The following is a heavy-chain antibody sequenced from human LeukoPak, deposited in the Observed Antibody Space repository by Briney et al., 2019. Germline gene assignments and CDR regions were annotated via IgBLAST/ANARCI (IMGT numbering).Heavy chain of an antibody. CDR3: ATDGSRSPTTTFYYGMDV. CDR2: FDPEDGET. D-gene: IGHD2/OR15-2a*01. Sequence: GASVKVSCKVSGYTLTELSMHWVRQAPGKGLEWMGGFDPEDGETIYAQKFQGRVTMTEDTSTDTSYMELSSLRSEDTAVYYCATDGSRSPTTTFYYGMDVWGQGTTVTVSS. CDR1: GYTLTELS. J-gene: IGHJ6*02. V-gene: IGHV1-24*01.